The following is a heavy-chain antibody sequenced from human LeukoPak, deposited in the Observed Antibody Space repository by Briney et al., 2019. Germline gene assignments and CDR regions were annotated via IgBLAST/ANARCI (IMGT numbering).Heavy chain of an antibody. CDR3: AKEMTTVNTGDY. Sequence: GGSLRLSCAASGFTFSNFGVHWVRHAPGRGLEWVSFIRYDGSKNYYADSVKGRFTISRDNSKNTLYLQMNSLRAEDTAVYYCAKEMTTVNTGDYWGQGTLVTVSS. D-gene: IGHD4-17*01. CDR1: GFTFSNFG. CDR2: IRYDGSKN. J-gene: IGHJ4*02. V-gene: IGHV3-30*02.